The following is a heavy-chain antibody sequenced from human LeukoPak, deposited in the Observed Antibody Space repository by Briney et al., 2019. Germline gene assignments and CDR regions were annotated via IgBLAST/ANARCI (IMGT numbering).Heavy chain of an antibody. CDR1: GDSVSSDRAA. CDR3: ARTTVYDGSKYYGLDV. D-gene: IGHD5/OR15-5a*01. Sequence: SQTLSLMYAISGDSVSSDRAAGHWIRQSPSRGLEWLGRTYYRYKWFDEYAVSVKSRITIKPDTSRNQFSLLLNSVTPEDTAVYFCARTTVYDGSKYYGLDVWGQGTRSPSP. V-gene: IGHV6-1*01. CDR2: TYYRYKWFD. J-gene: IGHJ6*02.